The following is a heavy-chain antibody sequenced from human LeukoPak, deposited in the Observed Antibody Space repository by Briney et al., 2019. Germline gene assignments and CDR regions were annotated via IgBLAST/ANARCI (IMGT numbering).Heavy chain of an antibody. D-gene: IGHD2-15*01. J-gene: IGHJ1*01. Sequence: ASVKVSCKAPGYTFTGYYMHWVRQAPGQGLEWMGWINPNSGGTNYAQKFQGRVTMTRDTSISTAYMELSRLRSDDTALYYCARVTPQAAEYFQHWGQGTLVTVSS. CDR3: ARVTPQAAEYFQH. V-gene: IGHV1-2*02. CDR1: GYTFTGYY. CDR2: INPNSGGT.